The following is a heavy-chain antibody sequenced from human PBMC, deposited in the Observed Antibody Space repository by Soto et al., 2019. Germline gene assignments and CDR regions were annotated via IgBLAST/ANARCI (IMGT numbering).Heavy chain of an antibody. V-gene: IGHV1-8*01. J-gene: IGHJ6*02. CDR1: GYTFTSYD. D-gene: IGHD2-15*01. CDR3: ARGGDCSGGSCYSSYYYGMDV. Sequence: QVQLVQSGAEVKKPGASVKVSCKASGYTFTSYDINWVRQATGQGLEWMGWMNPNSGNTGYAQKFQGRVTMTRNTSLGTAYMELSSLRSEDTAVYYCARGGDCSGGSCYSSYYYGMDVWGQGTTVTVSS. CDR2: MNPNSGNT.